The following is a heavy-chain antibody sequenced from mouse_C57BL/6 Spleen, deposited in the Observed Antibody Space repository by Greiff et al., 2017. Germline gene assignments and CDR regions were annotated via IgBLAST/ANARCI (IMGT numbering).Heavy chain of an antibody. CDR3: ASRPDY. J-gene: IGHJ2*01. CDR1: GYAFSSSW. CDR2: IYPGDGDT. Sequence: QVQLQQSGPELVKPGASLKISCKASGYAFSSSWMNWVKQRPGKGLEWIGRIYPGDGDTNYNGKFKGKATLTADKSSSTAYMQLSSLTSEDSAVYFCASRPDYWGQGTTLTVSS. V-gene: IGHV1-82*01.